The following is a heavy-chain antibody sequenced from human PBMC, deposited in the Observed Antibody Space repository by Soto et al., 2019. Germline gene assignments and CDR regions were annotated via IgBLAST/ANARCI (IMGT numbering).Heavy chain of an antibody. Sequence: GASVKVSCKASGYTFTSYYMHWVRQAPGQGLEWMGIINPSGGSTSYAQKFQGRVTMTRDTSTSTVYMELSSLRSEDTAVYYCAREGPSLHYVWGSYRPNWFDPWGQGTLVTVSP. J-gene: IGHJ5*02. CDR1: GYTFTSYY. V-gene: IGHV1-46*01. CDR2: INPSGGST. CDR3: AREGPSLHYVWGSYRPNWFDP. D-gene: IGHD3-16*02.